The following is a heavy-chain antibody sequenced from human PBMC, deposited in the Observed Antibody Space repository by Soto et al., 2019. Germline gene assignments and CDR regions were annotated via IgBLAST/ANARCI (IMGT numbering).Heavy chain of an antibody. CDR2: IYYTGAT. J-gene: IGHJ4*02. D-gene: IGHD6-25*01. CDR3: ARVFSSGSGWMYYFGF. Sequence: QVQLQESGPGLVESSGTLSLTCEVSSGSISSGNWWSWVRQPPGKGLEWIGEIYYTGATNYNPSLKSRVTMTTDKSKGQFSLNLRSATAADTAVYYCARVFSSGSGWMYYFGFWGQGILVSVSS. V-gene: IGHV4-4*02. CDR1: SGSISSGNW.